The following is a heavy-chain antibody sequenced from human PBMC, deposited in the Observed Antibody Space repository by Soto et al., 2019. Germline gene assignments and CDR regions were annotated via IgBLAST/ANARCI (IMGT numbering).Heavy chain of an antibody. CDR1: GFTFRSYT. CDR2: ISYDGNIE. V-gene: IGHV3-30*09. J-gene: IGHJ4*02. Sequence: LRLSCAASGFTFRSYTMHWVRQAPGKGLEWVTLISYDGNIEYYADSVKGRFAVSRDNSQNTLYLQMNSLTAEDTALYYCARSGESSSPATRYFEYWSQGTLVTVSS. CDR3: ARSGESSSPATRYFEY. D-gene: IGHD6-6*01.